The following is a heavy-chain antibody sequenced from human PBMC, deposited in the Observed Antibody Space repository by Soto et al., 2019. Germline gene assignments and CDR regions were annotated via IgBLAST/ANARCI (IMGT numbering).Heavy chain of an antibody. CDR2: IIPIFGTA. D-gene: IGHD2-15*01. CDR3: AVGGYCSGGSCRLYYYYGMDV. Sequence: QVQLVQSGAEVKKPGSSVKVSCKASGGTFSSYAISWVRQAPGQGIEWMGGIIPIFGTANYAQKFQGRVTITADESTSTAYMELSSLRSEDTAVYYCAVGGYCSGGSCRLYYYYGMDVWGQGTTVTVSS. J-gene: IGHJ6*02. V-gene: IGHV1-69*01. CDR1: GGTFSSYA.